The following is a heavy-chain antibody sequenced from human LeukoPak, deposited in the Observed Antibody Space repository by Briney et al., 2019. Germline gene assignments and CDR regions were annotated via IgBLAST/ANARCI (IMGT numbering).Heavy chain of an antibody. D-gene: IGHD2-2*01. CDR1: GYTFTSYD. CDR2: MNPNSGNT. CDR3: ARGWGDCSSTSCYQDDY. V-gene: IGHV1-8*01. Sequence: GASVKVSCTASGYTFTSYDINWVRQGPGQGLEWMGWMNPNSGNTGYSQKFQGRVTMTTTTSISTAYMELSSLRSEDTAVYYCARGWGDCSSTSCYQDDYWGQGTLVTVSS. J-gene: IGHJ4*02.